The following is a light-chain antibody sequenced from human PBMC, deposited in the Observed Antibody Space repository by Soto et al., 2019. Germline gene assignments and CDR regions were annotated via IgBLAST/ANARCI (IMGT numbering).Light chain of an antibody. CDR2: DIN. V-gene: IGLV1-51*01. Sequence: QSVVTQPPSVSAAPGQTVTISCCGSSSNIGNNYVSWYQQLPGTAPKLLIYDINKRPSGIPDRFSGSKSGTSATLGITGLQTGDEADYYCGTWDSSLSAHVFGTGTKLTAL. CDR1: SSNIGNNY. J-gene: IGLJ1*01. CDR3: GTWDSSLSAHV.